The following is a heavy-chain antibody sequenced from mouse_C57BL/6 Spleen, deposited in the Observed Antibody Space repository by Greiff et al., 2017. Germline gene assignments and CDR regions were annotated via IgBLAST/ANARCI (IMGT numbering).Heavy chain of an antibody. V-gene: IGHV3-6*01. CDR1: GYSITSGYY. J-gene: IGHJ3*01. CDR2: ISYDGSN. CDR3: ARGDGSSSFAY. Sequence: VQLQESGPGLVKPSQSLSLTCSVTGYSITSGYYWNWIRQFPGNKLEWMGYISYDGSNNYNPSLKNRISITRDTSKNQFFLKLNSVTTEDTATYYCARGDGSSSFAYWGQGTLVTVSA. D-gene: IGHD1-1*01.